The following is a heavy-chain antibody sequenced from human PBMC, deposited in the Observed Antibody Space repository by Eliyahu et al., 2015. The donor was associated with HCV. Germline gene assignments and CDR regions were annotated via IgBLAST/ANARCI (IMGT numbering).Heavy chain of an antibody. CDR2: IYYSGST. CDR3: ARRDFLDGDYLDY. Sequence: QVQLQESGPGLVKPSETLSLTCTVSGGSISSYYWSWIRQPPGKGLEWIGYIYYSGSTNYNPSLKSRVTISVDTSKNQFSLKLSSVTAADTAVYYCARRDFLDGDYLDYWGQGTLVTVSS. J-gene: IGHJ4*02. V-gene: IGHV4-59*08. D-gene: IGHD3-3*01. CDR1: GGSISSYY.